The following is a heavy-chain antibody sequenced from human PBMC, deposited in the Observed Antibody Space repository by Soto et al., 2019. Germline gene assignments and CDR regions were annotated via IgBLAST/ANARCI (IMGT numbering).Heavy chain of an antibody. CDR3: ARGPRIYYDSSGYYRPTYYFDY. V-gene: IGHV1-69*06. J-gene: IGHJ4*02. D-gene: IGHD3-22*01. Sequence: GASVKVSCKASGGTFSSYAISWVRQAPGQGLEWMGGIIPIFGTANYAQKFQGRVTITADKSTSTAYMELSSLRSEDTAVYYCARGPRIYYDSSGYYRPTYYFDYWGQGTLVTVSS. CDR1: GGTFSSYA. CDR2: IIPIFGTA.